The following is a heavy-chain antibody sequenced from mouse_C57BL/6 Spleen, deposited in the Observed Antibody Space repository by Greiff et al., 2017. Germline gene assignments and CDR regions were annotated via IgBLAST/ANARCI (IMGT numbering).Heavy chain of an antibody. CDR3: ARDYYGSSLLDY. CDR1: GYTFTDYY. V-gene: IGHV1-26*01. D-gene: IGHD1-1*01. Sequence: EVQLQQSGPELVKPGASVKISCKASGYTFTDYYMNWVKQSHGKSLEWIGDINPNNGGTSYNQKFKGKATLTVDKSSSTAYMELRSLTSEDSAVYYCARDYYGSSLLDYWGQGTTLTVSS. CDR2: INPNNGGT. J-gene: IGHJ2*01.